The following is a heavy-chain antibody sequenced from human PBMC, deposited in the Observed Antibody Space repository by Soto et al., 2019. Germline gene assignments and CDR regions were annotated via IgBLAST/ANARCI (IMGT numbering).Heavy chain of an antibody. CDR3: ARVFRGRYYDYIWGSYRQYYFDY. V-gene: IGHV3-74*01. CDR1: GFTFSSYW. Sequence: EVQLVESGGGLVQPGGSLRLSCAASGFTFSSYWMHWVRQAPGKGLVWVSRINSDGSSTSYADSVKGRFTISRDNAKNPLYLQMNSLRAEDTAVYYCARVFRGRYYDYIWGSYRQYYFDYWGQGTLVTVSS. D-gene: IGHD3-16*02. CDR2: INSDGSST. J-gene: IGHJ4*02.